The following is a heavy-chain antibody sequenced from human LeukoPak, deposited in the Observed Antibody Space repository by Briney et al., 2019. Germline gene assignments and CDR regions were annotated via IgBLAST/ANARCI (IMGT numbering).Heavy chain of an antibody. CDR1: GGSFSSHY. V-gene: IGHV4-59*11. Sequence: SETLSLTCTVSGGSFSSHYWTWIRPPPGKGLDGIGYISYSGSTNYNPSLKSRVTIPVDTSKTELALKLSSVTAADTAVYYWARYEVLMGTWFDPGGQGTLVTVSS. CDR2: ISYSGST. CDR3: ARYEVLMGTWFDP. D-gene: IGHD1-1*01. J-gene: IGHJ5*02.